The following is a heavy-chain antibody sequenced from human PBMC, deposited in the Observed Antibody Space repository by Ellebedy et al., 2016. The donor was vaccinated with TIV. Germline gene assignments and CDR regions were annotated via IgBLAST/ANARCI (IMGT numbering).Heavy chain of an antibody. CDR1: GFTVSSNY. D-gene: IGHD3-3*01. J-gene: IGHJ4*02. Sequence: GESLKISCAASGFTVSSNYMSWVRQAPGKGLVWVSRINSDGSSTSYADSVKGRFTISRDNAKNTLYLQMNSLRAEDTAVYYCARGEFLKRVVPDYWGQGTLVTVSS. V-gene: IGHV3-74*01. CDR3: ARGEFLKRVVPDY. CDR2: INSDGSST.